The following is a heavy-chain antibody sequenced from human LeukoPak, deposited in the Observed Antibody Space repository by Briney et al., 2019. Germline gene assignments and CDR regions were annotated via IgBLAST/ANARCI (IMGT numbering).Heavy chain of an antibody. CDR1: GYTFTNYD. V-gene: IGHV1-8*01. J-gene: IGHJ4*02. D-gene: IGHD1-1*01. CDR3: ARTPNEKSHIDY. Sequence: ASVKVSCKASGYTFTNYDINWVRHVSGQGLEWMGWVKPNSGDTGYAQKFQGRVTMTSDTSTSTSYMELSGLTSEDTAMYYCARTPNEKSHIDYWGQGTLVTVS. CDR2: VKPNSGDT.